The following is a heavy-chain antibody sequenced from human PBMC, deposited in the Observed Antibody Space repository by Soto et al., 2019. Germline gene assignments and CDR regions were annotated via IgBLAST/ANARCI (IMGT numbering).Heavy chain of an antibody. Sequence: SETLSLTCTVSGGSIRSYYWTWIRQPPGKGLEWLGYIFYSGSTFYNPSLKSRVTISIHTSKSQFSLQLTSVTAADTAVYYCARGAADTAMVEYWGQGTLVT. CDR3: ARGAADTAMVEY. D-gene: IGHD5-18*01. J-gene: IGHJ4*02. CDR1: GGSIRSYY. CDR2: IFYSGST. V-gene: IGHV4-59*01.